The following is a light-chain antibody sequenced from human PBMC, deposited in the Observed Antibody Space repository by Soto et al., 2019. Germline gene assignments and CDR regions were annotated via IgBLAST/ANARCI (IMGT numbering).Light chain of an antibody. CDR2: GAS. J-gene: IGKJ1*01. V-gene: IGKV3-20*01. CDR3: QQYGSSPT. Sequence: ELVLTQSPGTLSLSPGERATLSCRASQSVSSSYLAWYQQKPGQAPRLLIYGASSRATGIPDRFSGSGSGTDFTLTISRPEPEDFAVYYCQQYGSSPTFGQGTKVDIK. CDR1: QSVSSSY.